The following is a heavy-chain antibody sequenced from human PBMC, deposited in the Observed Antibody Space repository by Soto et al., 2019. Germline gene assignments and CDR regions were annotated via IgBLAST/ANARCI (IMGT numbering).Heavy chain of an antibody. CDR1: GDSVSSGAYY. CDR3: ARANMAAAGTIFDP. V-gene: IGHV4-61*08. D-gene: IGHD6-13*01. Sequence: QVKLQESGPGLVKPSETLSLTCTVSGDSVSSGAYYWSWVRQPPGKGLEWIGYIYYNAITNYNPSLKSRVTILVDTSKSEISLTLNSVTAADTAVYYCARANMAAAGTIFDPWGQGVLVTVSA. CDR2: IYYNAIT. J-gene: IGHJ5*02.